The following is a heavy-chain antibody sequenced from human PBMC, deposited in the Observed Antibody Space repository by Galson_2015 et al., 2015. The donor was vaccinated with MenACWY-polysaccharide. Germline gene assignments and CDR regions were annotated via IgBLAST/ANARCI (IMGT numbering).Heavy chain of an antibody. CDR2: ISGSGGST. CDR1: GFTFSSYA. D-gene: IGHD1-14*01. Sequence: SLRLSCAASGFTFSSYAMSWVRQAPGKGLEWVSAISGSGGSTYYTDSVKGRFTISRDNSKNTLYLQMNSLRAEDTAVYCCAKEESRLASAGNAFDIWGQGTMVTVSS. J-gene: IGHJ3*02. CDR3: AKEESRLASAGNAFDI. V-gene: IGHV3-23*01.